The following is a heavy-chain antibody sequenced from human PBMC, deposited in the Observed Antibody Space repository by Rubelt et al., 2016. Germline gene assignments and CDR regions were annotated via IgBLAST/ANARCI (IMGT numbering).Heavy chain of an antibody. D-gene: IGHD2-2*02. CDR1: GGSISSYY. CDR2: IYYSGST. J-gene: IGHJ6*02. V-gene: IGHV4-59*12. CDR3: ARSTSGFGRGAINV. Sequence: GPGLVKPSETLSLTCTVSGGSISSYYWSWIRQPPGKGLEWIGYIYYSGSTNYNPSLKSRVTISVDTSKNQFSLKLNSVTAADTAVYYCARSTSGFGRGAINVWGQGTTVTVSS.